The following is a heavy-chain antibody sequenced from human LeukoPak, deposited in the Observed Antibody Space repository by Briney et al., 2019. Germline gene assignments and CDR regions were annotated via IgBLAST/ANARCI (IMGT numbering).Heavy chain of an antibody. Sequence: GGSLRLSCAASGFTFSSYAMIWVRQAPGKGLEWVSVISGSGGSTYYADSVKGRFTISRDNAKNSLYLQMNSLRAEDTALYYCAKDIGRFPHALDIWGQGTMVTVSS. CDR1: GFTFSSYA. CDR2: ISGSGGST. D-gene: IGHD1-26*01. V-gene: IGHV3-23*01. CDR3: AKDIGRFPHALDI. J-gene: IGHJ3*02.